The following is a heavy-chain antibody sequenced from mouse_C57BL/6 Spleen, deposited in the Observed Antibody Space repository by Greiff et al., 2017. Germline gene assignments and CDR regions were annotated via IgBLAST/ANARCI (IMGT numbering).Heavy chain of an antibody. V-gene: IGHV1-50*01. CDR2: IDPSDSYT. CDR3: ARPPITTDAMDY. CDR1: GYTFTSYW. J-gene: IGHJ4*01. D-gene: IGHD1-2*01. Sequence: QVQLKQPGAELVKPGASVKLSCKASGYTFTSYWMQWVKQRPGQGLEWIGEIDPSDSYTNYNQKFEGKATLTVDTSSSTAYMQLSSLTSEDSAVYYCARPPITTDAMDYWGQGTSVTVSS.